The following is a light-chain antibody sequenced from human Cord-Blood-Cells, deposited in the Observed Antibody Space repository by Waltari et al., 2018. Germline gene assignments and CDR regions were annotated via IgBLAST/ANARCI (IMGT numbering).Light chain of an antibody. CDR3: SSYTSSSTLV. CDR2: DVS. CDR1: SSDVGGYNY. J-gene: IGLJ3*02. V-gene: IGLV2-14*03. Sequence: HSALTQPASVSGSPGQSITISCTGTSSDVGGYNYVSWYQQHPGKAPKPMIYDVSKRPSGVSNRFSGSKSGNTASLTISGLQAEDEADYYCSSYTSSSTLVFGGGTKLTVL.